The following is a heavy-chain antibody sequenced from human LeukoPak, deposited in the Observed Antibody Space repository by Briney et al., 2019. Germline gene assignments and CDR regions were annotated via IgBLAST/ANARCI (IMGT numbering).Heavy chain of an antibody. CDR3: AGESGDYVGGMDV. J-gene: IGHJ6*02. CDR1: GFTFSSYA. V-gene: IGHV3-30-3*01. Sequence: GGSLRLSCAASGFTFSSYAMHWVRQAPGKGLEWVAVISYDGSNKYYADSVKGRFTISRDNSKNTLYLQMNSLRAEDTAVYYCAGESGDYVGGMDVWGQGTTVTVSS. CDR2: ISYDGSNK. D-gene: IGHD4-17*01.